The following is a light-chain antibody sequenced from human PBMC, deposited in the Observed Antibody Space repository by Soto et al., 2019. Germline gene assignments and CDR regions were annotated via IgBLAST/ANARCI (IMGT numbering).Light chain of an antibody. CDR1: QSVRSSY. J-gene: IGKJ1*01. CDR3: QQRSNWPWT. CDR2: DAS. V-gene: IGKV3D-20*02. Sequence: EIVLTQSPGTLSLSPGERVTLSCRASQSVRSSYLAWYQQKPGQAPRLLIYDASNRATGIPARFSGSGSGTDFTLTISSLEPEDFAVYYCQQRSNWPWTFGQGTKVDI.